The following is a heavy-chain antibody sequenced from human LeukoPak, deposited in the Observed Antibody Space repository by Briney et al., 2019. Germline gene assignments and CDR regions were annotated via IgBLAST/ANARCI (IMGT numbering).Heavy chain of an antibody. CDR2: MNPNSGNT. CDR3: AIFYVAVVTAPTEADY. J-gene: IGHJ4*02. Sequence: GASVKVSCKASGYTFTSYDINWVRQATGQGLEWMGWMNPNSGNTGYAQKFQGRVTMTRNTSISTAYMELSSLRSEDTAVYYCAIFYVAVVTAPTEADYWGQGTLVTVSS. CDR1: GYTFTSYD. V-gene: IGHV1-8*01. D-gene: IGHD2-21*02.